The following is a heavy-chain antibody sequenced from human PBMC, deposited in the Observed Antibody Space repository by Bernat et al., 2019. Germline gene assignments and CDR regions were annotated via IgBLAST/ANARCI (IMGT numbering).Heavy chain of an antibody. CDR3: ARDGGYSSSWRDYYYYYGMDV. J-gene: IGHJ6*02. CDR1: GFTFSSYS. CDR2: ISSSSTI. V-gene: IGHV3-48*01. Sequence: EVQLVESGGGLVQPGGSLRLSCAASGFTFSSYSMNWVRQAPGKGLEWVSYISSSSTIYYADSVKGRFTISRDNAKNSLYLQMNSLRAEDTAVYYCARDGGYSSSWRDYYYYYGMDVWGQGTTVTVSS. D-gene: IGHD6-13*01.